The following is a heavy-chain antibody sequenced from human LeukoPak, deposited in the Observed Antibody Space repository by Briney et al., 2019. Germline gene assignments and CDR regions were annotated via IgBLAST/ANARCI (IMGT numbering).Heavy chain of an antibody. CDR2: IYYSGGT. V-gene: IGHV4-59*08. CDR3: ARRGGDSSGNFDY. Sequence: SGTLSLTCTVSGGSISSYYWSWIRQPPGKGLEWIGYIYYSGGTNYNPSLKSRVTISVDTSKKQFSLRLSSVTAADTAVYYCARRGGDSSGNFDYWGQGTLVTVSS. CDR1: GGSISSYY. J-gene: IGHJ4*02. D-gene: IGHD3-22*01.